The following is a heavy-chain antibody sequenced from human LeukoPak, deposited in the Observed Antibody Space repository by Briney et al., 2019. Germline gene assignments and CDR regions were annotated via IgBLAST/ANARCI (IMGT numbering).Heavy chain of an antibody. CDR3: ARDARVLLWFGELFDY. D-gene: IGHD3-10*01. CDR2: ISAYNGNT. CDR1: GYTFSNYD. J-gene: IGHJ4*02. V-gene: IGHV1-18*01. Sequence: GASVKVSCKASGYTFSNYDINWVRQAPGQGLEWMGWISAYNGNTNYAQKLQGRVTMTTDTSTSTAYMELRSLRSDDTAVYYCARDARVLLWFGELFDYWGQGTLVTVSS.